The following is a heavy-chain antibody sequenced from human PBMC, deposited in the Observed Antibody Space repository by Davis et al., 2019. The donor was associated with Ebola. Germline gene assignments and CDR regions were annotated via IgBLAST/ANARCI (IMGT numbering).Heavy chain of an antibody. D-gene: IGHD1-7*01. CDR1: GFTFSSYA. CDR2: ISSNGGST. V-gene: IGHV3-64D*08. Sequence: GESLKISCSASGFTFSSYAMHWVRQAPGKGLEYVSAISSNGGSTYYADSVKGRFTISRDNSKNTLYLQMSSLRAEDTAVYYCATSGGNYPVYYGMDVWGQGTTVTVSS. J-gene: IGHJ6*02. CDR3: ATSGGNYPVYYGMDV.